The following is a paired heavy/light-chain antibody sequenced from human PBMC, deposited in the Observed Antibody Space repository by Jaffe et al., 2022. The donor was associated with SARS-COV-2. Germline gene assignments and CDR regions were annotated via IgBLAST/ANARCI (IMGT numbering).Heavy chain of an antibody. CDR2: IYTSGST. Sequence: QVQLQESGPGLVKPSQTLSLTCTVSGGSISSGSYYWSWIRQPAGKGLEWIGRIYTSGSTNYNPSLKSRVTISVDTSKNQFSLKLSSVTAADTAVYYCARLTVTEGYFDYWGQGTLVTVSS. D-gene: IGHD4-4*01. CDR3: ARLTVTEGYFDY. CDR1: GGSISSGSYY. V-gene: IGHV4-61*02. J-gene: IGHJ4*02.
Light chain of an antibody. CDR3: SSYTSSSVWV. CDR2: EVS. V-gene: IGLV2-14*01. CDR1: SSDVGGYNY. J-gene: IGLJ3*02. Sequence: QSALTQPASVSGSPGQSITISCTGTSSDVGGYNYVSWYQQHPGKAPKLMIYEVSNRPSGVPDRFSGSKSGNTASLTISGLQAEDEADYYCSSYTSSSVWVFGGGTKLTVL.